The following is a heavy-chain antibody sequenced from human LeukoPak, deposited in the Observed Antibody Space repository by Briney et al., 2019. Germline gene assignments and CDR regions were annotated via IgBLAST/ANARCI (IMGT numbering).Heavy chain of an antibody. V-gene: IGHV4-59*01. CDR1: GGSIDPYY. D-gene: IGHD5-24*01. CDR2: FFYSGST. CDR3: ARRGVEMATSFDL. Sequence: WGTLSPTWRVSGGSIDPYYWGWIREPPGKGLGGIGYFFYSGSTKYNHSLKRRVTISGDTAKNQVCLKVSSVTAADTAVYYCARRGVEMATSFDLWGRGTLVTVSS. J-gene: IGHJ2*01.